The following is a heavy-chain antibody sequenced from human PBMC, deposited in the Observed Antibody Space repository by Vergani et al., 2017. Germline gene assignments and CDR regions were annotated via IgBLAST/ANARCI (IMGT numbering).Heavy chain of an antibody. V-gene: IGHV1-69*13. CDR3: ARAYCGGDCYSIYWYFDL. Sequence: VQLVQSGAEVQKPGATVKISCKVSGYTFTDYYMHWVQQAPGKGLEWMGRIIPIFGTANYAQKFQGRVTITADESTSTAYMELSSLRSEDTAVYYCARAYCGGDCYSIYWYFDLWGRGTLVTVSS. D-gene: IGHD2-21*02. CDR1: GYTFTDYY. J-gene: IGHJ2*01. CDR2: IIPIFGTA.